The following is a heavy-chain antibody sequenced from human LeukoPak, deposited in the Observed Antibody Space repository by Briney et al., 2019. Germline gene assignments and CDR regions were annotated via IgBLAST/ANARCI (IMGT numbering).Heavy chain of an antibody. J-gene: IGHJ4*02. Sequence: GASVKVSCKASGYTITDYYMHWVRQAPGQGLEWMGWINPNSGGTNYAQKFQGRVTMTRDTSISTAYMELSRLRSDDTAVYYCATSAYGCGGDCFFVYWGQGTLVTVSS. V-gene: IGHV1-2*02. CDR2: INPNSGGT. D-gene: IGHD2-21*02. CDR1: GYTITDYY. CDR3: ATSAYGCGGDCFFVY.